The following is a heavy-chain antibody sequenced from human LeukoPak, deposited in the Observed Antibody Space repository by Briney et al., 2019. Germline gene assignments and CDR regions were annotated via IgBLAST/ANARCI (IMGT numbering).Heavy chain of an antibody. CDR1: EFSVGSNY. D-gene: IGHD6-19*01. Sequence: GGSLRLSCAASEFSVGSNYMTWVRQAPGKGLEWVSLIYSGGSTYYADSVKGRFTISRDNSKNTLYLQMNSLRAEDTAVYYCARDPYSGGYGAYYYYYMDVWGKGTTVTASS. V-gene: IGHV3-66*01. CDR3: ARDPYSGGYGAYYYYYMDV. J-gene: IGHJ6*03. CDR2: IYSGGST.